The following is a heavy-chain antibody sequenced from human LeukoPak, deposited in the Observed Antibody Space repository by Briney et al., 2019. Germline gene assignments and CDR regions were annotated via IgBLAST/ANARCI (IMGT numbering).Heavy chain of an antibody. J-gene: IGHJ5*02. CDR3: ARQATSIVGATTNWFDP. Sequence: SVKASCRASGGTFSSYAISWVRQAPGQGLEWMGRIIPIFGTANYAQKFQGRVTITADKSTSTAYMELSSLRSEDTAVYYCARQATSIVGATTNWFDPWGQGTLVTVSS. CDR2: IIPIFGTA. V-gene: IGHV1-69*06. CDR1: GGTFSSYA. D-gene: IGHD1-26*01.